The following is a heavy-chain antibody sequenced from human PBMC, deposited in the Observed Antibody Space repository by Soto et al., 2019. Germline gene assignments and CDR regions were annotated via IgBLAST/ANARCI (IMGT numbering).Heavy chain of an antibody. CDR2: IWYDGSNK. J-gene: IGHJ4*02. V-gene: IGHV3-33*01. D-gene: IGHD4-4*01. CDR3: ARDQDYSTYFDY. CDR1: GYTFSSYG. Sequence: GGSLRLSCAASGYTFSSYGMHWVRQAPGKGLEWVAVIWYDGSNKYYADSVKGRFTISRDNSKNTLYLQMNSLRAEDTAVYYCARDQDYSTYFDYWGQGTLVTVSS.